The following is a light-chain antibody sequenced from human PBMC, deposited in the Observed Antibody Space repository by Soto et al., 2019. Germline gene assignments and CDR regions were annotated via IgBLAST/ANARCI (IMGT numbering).Light chain of an antibody. CDR1: SSDVGGYNS. CDR3: NSYAGSSNSRYV. J-gene: IGLJ1*01. Sequence: QSALTQPPSASGSPGQSVTISCTGTSSDVGGYNSVSWYQQHPGKAPKLMIYEVSQRPSGVRDRFSGSKSGNTASLTVSGLLTEYEADYFTNSYAGSSNSRYVFGTGTKVTAL. CDR2: EVS. V-gene: IGLV2-8*01.